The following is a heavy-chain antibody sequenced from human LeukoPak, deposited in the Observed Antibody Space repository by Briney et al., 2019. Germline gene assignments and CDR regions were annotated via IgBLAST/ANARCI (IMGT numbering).Heavy chain of an antibody. D-gene: IGHD3-10*01. V-gene: IGHV4-38-2*02. CDR1: GYSISSGYY. CDR2: IYHSGST. Sequence: SETLSLTCTVSGYSISSGYYWGWLRPPPGKGLEWIGIIYHSGSTYYNPSLKSRVTISVDTSKNPLSLKMSSLTAADTAVYYCTKSSWSLFDPWGQGTLVTVSS. CDR3: TKSSWSLFDP. J-gene: IGHJ5*02.